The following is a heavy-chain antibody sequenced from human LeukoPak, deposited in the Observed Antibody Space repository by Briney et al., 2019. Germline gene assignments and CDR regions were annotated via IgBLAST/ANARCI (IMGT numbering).Heavy chain of an antibody. D-gene: IGHD3-22*01. CDR3: ARAENYYDSSRDAFDI. CDR2: INPNSGGT. J-gene: IGHJ3*02. Sequence: ASVKVSCKASGYTFTGYYMHWVRQAPGQGLEWMGWINPNSGGTNYAQKFQGRVTMTRDTSISTAYMELSSLRSEDTAVYYCARAENYYDSSRDAFDIWGQGTMVTVSS. CDR1: GYTFTGYY. V-gene: IGHV1-2*02.